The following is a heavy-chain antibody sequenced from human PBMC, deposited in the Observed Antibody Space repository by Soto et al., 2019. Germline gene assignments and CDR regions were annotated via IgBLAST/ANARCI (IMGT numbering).Heavy chain of an antibody. Sequence: GASVKVSCKASGYTFTAYYMHWVRQAPGQGLEWMGWINPNSGGTNYAQKFQGRVTMTRDTSTSTAYMEVRRLRSDDTAVYFCARLLPPRLYYYGLDVPRPATTLTVSS. V-gene: IGHV1-2*02. CDR2: INPNSGGT. CDR1: GYTFTAYY. J-gene: IGHJ6*02. CDR3: ARLLPPRLYYYGLDV.